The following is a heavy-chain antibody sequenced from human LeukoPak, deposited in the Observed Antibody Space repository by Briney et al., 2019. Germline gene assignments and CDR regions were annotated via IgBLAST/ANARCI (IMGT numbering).Heavy chain of an antibody. J-gene: IGHJ6*02. V-gene: IGHV1-2*02. CDR2: INPNSGGT. Sequence: ASVKVSCKASGYTFTGYYMHWVRQAPGQGLEWMGWINPNSGGTNYAQKFQGRVTMTRDTSISTAYMELSRLRSDDTAVYYCARDPATVTTKYYYYGMDVWGQGTTVTVSS. CDR1: GYTFTGYY. D-gene: IGHD4-11*01. CDR3: ARDPATVTTKYYYYGMDV.